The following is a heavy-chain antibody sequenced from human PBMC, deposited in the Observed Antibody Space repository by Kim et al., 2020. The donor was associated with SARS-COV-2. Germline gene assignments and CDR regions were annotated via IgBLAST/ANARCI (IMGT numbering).Heavy chain of an antibody. V-gene: IGHV1-24*01. D-gene: IGHD3-22*01. CDR2: FDPEDGET. CDR1: GYTLTELS. Sequence: ASVKVSCKVSGYTLTELSMHWVRQAPGKGLEWMGGFDPEDGETIYAQKFQGRVTMTEDTSTDTAYMELSSLRSEDTAVYYCATNRAVGSGYLNAFDIWGQGTMVTVSS. J-gene: IGHJ3*02. CDR3: ATNRAVGSGYLNAFDI.